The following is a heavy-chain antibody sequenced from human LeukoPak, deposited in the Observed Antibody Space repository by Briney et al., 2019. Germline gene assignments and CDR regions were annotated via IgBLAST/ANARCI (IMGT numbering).Heavy chain of an antibody. CDR3: AGRAQTTGWSFDY. V-gene: IGHV4-4*07. CDR2: IHTSGST. D-gene: IGHD6-19*01. Sequence: TLSLTCFVSGGSITSYHWSWIRQPAGKGLEWIGQIHTSGSTNYNPSLKSRVAMSIDASKNQFSLELSSVTAADTSVYYCAGRAQTTGWSFDYWGQGALVTVSS. CDR1: GGSITSYH. J-gene: IGHJ4*02.